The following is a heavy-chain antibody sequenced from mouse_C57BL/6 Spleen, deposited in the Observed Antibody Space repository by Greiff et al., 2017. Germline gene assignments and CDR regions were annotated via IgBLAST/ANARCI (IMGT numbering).Heavy chain of an antibody. V-gene: IGHV1-82*01. CDR2: IYPGDGDT. J-gene: IGHJ2*01. CDR3: ARGDGYYVDY. Sequence: VQRVESGPELVKPGASVKISCKASGYAFSSSWMNWVKQRPGKGLEWIGRIYPGDGDTNYNGKFKGKATLTADKSSSTAYMQLSSLTSEDSAVYFCARGDGYYVDYWGQGTTLTVSS. D-gene: IGHD2-3*01. CDR1: GYAFSSSW.